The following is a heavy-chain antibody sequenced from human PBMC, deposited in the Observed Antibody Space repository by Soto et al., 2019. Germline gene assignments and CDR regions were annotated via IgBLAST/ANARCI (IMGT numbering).Heavy chain of an antibody. Sequence: GGSLRLSCAASGFTFSSYAMSWVRQAPGKGLEWVSAISGSGGSTYYADSVKGRFTISRDNSKNTLYLQMNSLRAEDTAVYYCAKGGIAVAGPLLGNYFDYWGQGTLVTVSS. J-gene: IGHJ4*02. CDR1: GFTFSSYA. D-gene: IGHD6-19*01. CDR2: ISGSGGST. CDR3: AKGGIAVAGPLLGNYFDY. V-gene: IGHV3-23*01.